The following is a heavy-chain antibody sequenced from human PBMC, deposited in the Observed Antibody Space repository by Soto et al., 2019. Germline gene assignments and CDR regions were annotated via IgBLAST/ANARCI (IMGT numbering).Heavy chain of an antibody. Sequence: ESGGGVVQPGRSLRLSCAASGFTFSSYGMHWVRQAPGKGLEWVAVISYDGSNKYYADSVKGRFTISRDNSKNTLYLQMNSLRAEDTAVYYCAKDGYGDYEPFDYWGQGTLVTVSS. V-gene: IGHV3-30*18. CDR2: ISYDGSNK. J-gene: IGHJ4*02. CDR3: AKDGYGDYEPFDY. CDR1: GFTFSSYG. D-gene: IGHD4-17*01.